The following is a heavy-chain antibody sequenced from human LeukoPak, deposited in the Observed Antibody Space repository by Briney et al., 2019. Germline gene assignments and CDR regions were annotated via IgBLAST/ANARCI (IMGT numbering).Heavy chain of an antibody. D-gene: IGHD3-10*01. CDR1: GGSISRSSYY. V-gene: IGHV4-39*07. CDR3: VGGYGSAPYNWFDP. J-gene: IGHJ5*02. Sequence: SETLSLTCTVSGGSISRSSYYWGWIRQPPGKGLEWIGSIYYSGSTYYNPSLKSRVTVSGDTSKNQFSLKLSSVTAADTAVYYCVGGYGSAPYNWFDPWGQGTLVTVSS. CDR2: IYYSGST.